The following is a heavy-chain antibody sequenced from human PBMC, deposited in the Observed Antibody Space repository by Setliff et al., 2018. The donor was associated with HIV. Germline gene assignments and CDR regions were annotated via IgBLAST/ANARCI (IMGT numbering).Heavy chain of an antibody. D-gene: IGHD5-12*01. V-gene: IGHV1-69*05. CDR2: IIPIFKSA. J-gene: IGHJ3*01. Sequence: SVKVSCKVSGDTFNNYGLNWVRQAPGQGLEWMGGIIPIFKSADYAQKFQGRVTITTDESTSTAYMDLSSLKFEDTAIYYCARTSGDAYNYEGAFDVWGQGTLVTVS. CDR3: ARTSGDAYNYEGAFDV. CDR1: GDTFNNYG.